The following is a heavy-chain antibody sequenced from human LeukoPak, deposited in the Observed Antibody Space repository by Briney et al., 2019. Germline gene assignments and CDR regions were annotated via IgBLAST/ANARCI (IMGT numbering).Heavy chain of an antibody. CDR3: ARRGSSGWVYFDY. V-gene: IGHV4-59*08. CDR2: IYYSGST. J-gene: IGHJ4*02. CDR1: GFSISSYY. Sequence: WENLSLTCTVSGFSISSYYWSWIRQPPGKGLEWIGYIYYSGSTNYDPSLKSRVTISVDTSKNQFSLKLSSVSAADTAVYYCARRGSSGWVYFDYWGQGTLVTVSS. D-gene: IGHD6-25*01.